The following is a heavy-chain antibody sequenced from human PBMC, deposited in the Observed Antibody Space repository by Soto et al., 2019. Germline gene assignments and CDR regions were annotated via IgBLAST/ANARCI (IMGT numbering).Heavy chain of an antibody. Sequence: EVQLLESGGGLVQPGGSLRLSCAASGFTFSSYAMSWVRQAPGTGLEWVSAISGSGGSTYYADSVKGRFTISRDNSKNTLYLQMNSLRAEDTAVYYCAKPPRGIVVVPASWGQGTLVTVSS. J-gene: IGHJ4*02. CDR1: GFTFSSYA. V-gene: IGHV3-23*01. D-gene: IGHD2-2*01. CDR2: ISGSGGST. CDR3: AKPPRGIVVVPAS.